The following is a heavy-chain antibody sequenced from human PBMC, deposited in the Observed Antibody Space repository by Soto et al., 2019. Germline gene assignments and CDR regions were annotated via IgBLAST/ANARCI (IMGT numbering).Heavy chain of an antibody. CDR2: INAGNGNT. Sequence: ASVKVSCKASGYTFTIYAMHLVRQAPGQRLEWMGWINAGNGNTKYSQKFQGRVTITRDTSASTAYMELSSLRSEDTAVYYCARVSAYSSSWPDWGQGTLVTVSS. J-gene: IGHJ4*02. V-gene: IGHV1-3*01. CDR3: ARVSAYSSSWPD. D-gene: IGHD6-13*01. CDR1: GYTFTIYA.